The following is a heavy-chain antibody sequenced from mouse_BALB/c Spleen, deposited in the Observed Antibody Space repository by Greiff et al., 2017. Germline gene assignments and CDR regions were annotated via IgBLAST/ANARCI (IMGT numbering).Heavy chain of an antibody. V-gene: IGHV1-5*01. CDR3: TREKSMVTFYAMDY. D-gene: IGHD2-1*01. CDR1: GYSFTSYW. Sequence: VQLQQSGTVLARPGASVKMSCKASGYSFTSYWMHWVKQRPGQGLEWIGAIYPGNSDTSYNQKFKGKAKLTAVTSASTAYMELSSLTNEDSAVYYWTREKSMVTFYAMDYWGQGTSVTVSS. J-gene: IGHJ4*01. CDR2: IYPGNSDT.